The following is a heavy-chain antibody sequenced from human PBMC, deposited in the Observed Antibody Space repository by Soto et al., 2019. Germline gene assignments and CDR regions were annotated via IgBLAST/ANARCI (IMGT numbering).Heavy chain of an antibody. D-gene: IGHD5-12*01. Sequence: QVQLVESGGGVVQPGRSLRLSCAASGFTFSSYGMHWVRQAPGKGLEWVAVIWYDGSNKYYADSVKGRFTISRDNSKNTLYLQMNSLRAEETAVYYCARAPGGWIDYWGQGTLVTVSS. CDR3: ARAPGGWIDY. J-gene: IGHJ4*02. CDR1: GFTFSSYG. V-gene: IGHV3-33*01. CDR2: IWYDGSNK.